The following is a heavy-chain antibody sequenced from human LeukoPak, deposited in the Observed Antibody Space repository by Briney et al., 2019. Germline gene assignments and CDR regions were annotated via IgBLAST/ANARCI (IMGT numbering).Heavy chain of an antibody. D-gene: IGHD5-24*01. Sequence: ASVNVSCKASGYTFTSYDINWVRQAAGQGLEWMGRIIPILGIANYAQMFQGRVTITADKSPPTAYMEPSSRRSEDTALYYGAIDQEMPTIPLFYFDYGGQETLVTVPS. CDR3: AIDQEMPTIPLFYFDY. CDR2: IIPILGIA. J-gene: IGHJ4*02. V-gene: IGHV1-69*04. CDR1: GYTFTSYD.